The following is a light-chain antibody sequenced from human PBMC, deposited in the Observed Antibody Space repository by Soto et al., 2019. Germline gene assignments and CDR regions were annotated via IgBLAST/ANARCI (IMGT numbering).Light chain of an antibody. CDR1: QSVSTY. J-gene: IGKJ1*01. CDR2: GAS. CDR3: QQYNNWPPVT. Sequence: EIVLTQSPSTLSLSPGDRATLSCRASQSVSTYLAWYQQKPGRAPRLLIYGASTRATGIPARFSGSGSGTEFTLTISSLQSEDFAVYYCQQYNNWPPVTFGQGTKVDIK. V-gene: IGKV3-15*01.